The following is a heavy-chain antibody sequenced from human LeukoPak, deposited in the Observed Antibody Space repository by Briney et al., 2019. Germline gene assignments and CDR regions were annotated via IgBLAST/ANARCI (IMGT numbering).Heavy chain of an antibody. CDR2: INPNSGGT. D-gene: IGHD6-19*01. CDR1: GYTFTGYY. J-gene: IGHJ5*02. Sequence: GASVKVSCKASGYTFTGYYMHWVRQGPGQGLEWMGWINPNSGGTNYAQKFQGRVTMTRDTSISTAYMELSRLRSDDTAVYYCARDNYGLVLEWFDPWGQGTLVTVSS. CDR3: ARDNYGLVLEWFDP. V-gene: IGHV1-2*02.